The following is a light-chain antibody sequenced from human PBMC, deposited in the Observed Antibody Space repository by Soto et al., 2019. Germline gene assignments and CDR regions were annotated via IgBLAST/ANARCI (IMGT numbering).Light chain of an antibody. Sequence: DIQMTQSPSSLSASVGDRVTITCRASQDIGPYLAWYQKKSGRVPELLIYSASTLQSGVPSRFCGSGSGADFSLTISGLPPEDAATYYCQKYDSGPLTFGGGTKVEI. CDR1: QDIGPY. CDR3: QKYDSGPLT. CDR2: SAS. V-gene: IGKV1-27*01. J-gene: IGKJ4*01.